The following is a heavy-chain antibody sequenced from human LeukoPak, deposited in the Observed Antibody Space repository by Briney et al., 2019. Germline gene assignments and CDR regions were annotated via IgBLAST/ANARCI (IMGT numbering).Heavy chain of an antibody. D-gene: IGHD3-3*01. V-gene: IGHV3-11*04. J-gene: IGHJ5*02. Sequence: GGSLRLSCAASGFTFSDYYMSWIRQAPGKGLEWVSYISSSGITIYYADSVKGRFTISRANAKNSLYLQMNSLRAEDTAVYYCAGIKRITIFGVEFNWFDPWGQGTLVTVSS. CDR1: GFTFSDYY. CDR3: AGIKRITIFGVEFNWFDP. CDR2: ISSSGITI.